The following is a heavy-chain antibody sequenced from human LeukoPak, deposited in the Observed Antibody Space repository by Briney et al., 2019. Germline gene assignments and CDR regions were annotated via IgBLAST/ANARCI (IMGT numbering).Heavy chain of an antibody. CDR1: GGSISSGDYY. CDR3: ASLTYYYGSGSYSPPAAFDI. CDR2: IYYSGST. Sequence: PSQTLSLTCTVSGGSISSGDYYWSWIRQPPGKGLEWIGYIYYSGSTYHNPSLKSRITISVDTSKNQFSLKLSSVTAADTAVYYCASLTYYYGSGSYSPPAAFDIWGQGTMVTVSS. D-gene: IGHD3-10*01. V-gene: IGHV4-30-4*01. J-gene: IGHJ3*02.